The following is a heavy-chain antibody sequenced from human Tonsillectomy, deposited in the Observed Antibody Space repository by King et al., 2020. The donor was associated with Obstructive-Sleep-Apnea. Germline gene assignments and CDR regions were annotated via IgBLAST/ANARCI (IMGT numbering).Heavy chain of an antibody. V-gene: IGHV3-30*18. Sequence: HVQLVESGGGVVQPGRSLRLSCAASGFTISSYGMHWVRQAPGKGLEWVAVISYDGSNKYYADSVKGRFTISRDNSKNTLYLLMNSLTAEDTAVYYCAKASGSGSYYNPSYYWGQGSLVTVSA. CDR1: GFTISSYG. D-gene: IGHD3-10*01. CDR3: AKASGSGSYYNPSYY. CDR2: ISYDGSNK. J-gene: IGHJ4*02.